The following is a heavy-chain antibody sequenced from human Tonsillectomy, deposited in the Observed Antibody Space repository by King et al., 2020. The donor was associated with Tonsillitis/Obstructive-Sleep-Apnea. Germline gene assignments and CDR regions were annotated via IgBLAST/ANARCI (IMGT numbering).Heavy chain of an antibody. D-gene: IGHD7-27*01. Sequence: QLVQSGAEVKKSGESLKISCKGSGYRFSSYWIGWVRQMPGKGLEWMGIIYPDDSDNTYSPSFQGQVTITADKSFSTAYLQWSSLKASDTAMYYCARTNWGSSDAFDIWGLGTMVTVSS. CDR1: GYRFSSYW. CDR3: ARTNWGSSDAFDI. J-gene: IGHJ3*02. CDR2: IYPDDSDN. V-gene: IGHV5-51*01.